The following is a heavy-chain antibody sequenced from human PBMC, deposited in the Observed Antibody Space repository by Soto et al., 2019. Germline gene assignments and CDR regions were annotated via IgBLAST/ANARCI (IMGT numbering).Heavy chain of an antibody. J-gene: IGHJ4*02. D-gene: IGHD3-22*01. CDR2: IYYSGST. CDR1: GGSISSYY. Sequence: PSETLSLTCTVSGGSISSYYWSWIRQPPGKGLEWIGYIYYSGSTNYNPSLKSRVTISVDTSKNQFSLKLSPVTAVDTAVYYCARDGYDSSGYYYVRYFDYWGQGTLVTVSS. CDR3: ARDGYDSSGYYYVRYFDY. V-gene: IGHV4-59*01.